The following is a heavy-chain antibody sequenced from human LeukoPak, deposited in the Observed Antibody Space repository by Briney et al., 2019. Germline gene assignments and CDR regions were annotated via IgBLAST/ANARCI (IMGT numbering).Heavy chain of an antibody. CDR3: AKDRDYYDSSGRYFDY. D-gene: IGHD3-22*01. Sequence: GGSLRLSCAASGFTFSSYAMSWVRQAPGKGLEWVSAISGSGGSTYYADSVKGRFTISRDNSKNTLYLQMNSLRAEDTAVYYCAKDRDYYDSSGRYFDYWGQGTLVTVSS. CDR1: GFTFSSYA. V-gene: IGHV3-23*01. J-gene: IGHJ4*02. CDR2: ISGSGGST.